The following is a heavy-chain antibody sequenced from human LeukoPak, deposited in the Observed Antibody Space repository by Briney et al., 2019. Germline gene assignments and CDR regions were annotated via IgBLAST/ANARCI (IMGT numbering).Heavy chain of an antibody. CDR2: IYDSGTT. Sequence: PSETLSLTCTVSGGSISSYYWSWIRQPPGKGLEWIGHIYDSGTTNYNPSLKSRVTMSVDSSKNQFSLKLTSVTAADTAVYYCARETTLTGYSSGLGFNYWGQGTLVTVSS. CDR1: GGSISSYY. V-gene: IGHV4-59*01. J-gene: IGHJ4*02. CDR3: ARETTLTGYSSGLGFNY. D-gene: IGHD6-19*01.